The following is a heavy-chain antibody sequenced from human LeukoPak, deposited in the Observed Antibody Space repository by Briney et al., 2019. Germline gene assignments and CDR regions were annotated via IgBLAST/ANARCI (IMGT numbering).Heavy chain of an antibody. Sequence: NPSETLSLTCTVSDGSISSGSYYWSWIRQPAGKGLEWIGRIYTSGSTNYNPSLKSRVTISVDTSKNQFSLKLSSVTAADTAVYYCAQGNYDILTGYPPSWFDPWGQGTLVTVSS. D-gene: IGHD3-9*01. CDR1: DGSISSGSYY. CDR3: AQGNYDILTGYPPSWFDP. V-gene: IGHV4-61*02. CDR2: IYTSGST. J-gene: IGHJ5*02.